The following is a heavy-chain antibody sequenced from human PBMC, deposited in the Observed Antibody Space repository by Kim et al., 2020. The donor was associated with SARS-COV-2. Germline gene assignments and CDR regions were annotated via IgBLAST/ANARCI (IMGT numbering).Heavy chain of an antibody. CDR3: TSLPYGNGYYTVQRGYYFDY. CDR2: IRSKAYGGTT. D-gene: IGHD3-3*01. J-gene: IGHJ4*02. V-gene: IGHV3-49*04. Sequence: GGSLRLSCTASGFTFGDPAMSWVRQAPGKGLEWVGCIRSKAYGGTTEYAASVKGRFNISRDDSKSFAYLQMNSLKTEDTAVYYCTSLPYGNGYYTVQRGYYFDYWGQGTLVTVSS. CDR1: GFTFGDPA.